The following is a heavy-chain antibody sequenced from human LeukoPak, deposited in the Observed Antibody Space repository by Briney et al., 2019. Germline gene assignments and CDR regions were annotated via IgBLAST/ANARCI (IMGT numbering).Heavy chain of an antibody. CDR3: AKDPQRWLQSGTFFDY. Sequence: GGSLRLSCAASGFTFSSYSMNWVRQAPGKGLEWVSGISWNSGSIGYADSVKGRFTISRDNAKNSLYLQMNSLRAEDMALYYCAKDPQRWLQSGTFFDYWGQGTLVTVSS. CDR2: ISWNSGSI. V-gene: IGHV3-9*03. D-gene: IGHD5-24*01. J-gene: IGHJ4*02. CDR1: GFTFSSYS.